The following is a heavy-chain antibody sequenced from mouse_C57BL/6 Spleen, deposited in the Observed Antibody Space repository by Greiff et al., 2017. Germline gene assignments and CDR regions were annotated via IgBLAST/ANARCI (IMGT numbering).Heavy chain of an antibody. CDR3: ARDYDYGERYFDV. D-gene: IGHD2-4*01. Sequence: QVQLKESGAELVRPGASVKLSCKASGYTFTDYYINWVKQRPGQGLEWIARIYPGSGNTYYNEKFKGKATLTAEKSSSTAYMQLSSLTSEDSAVYFCARDYDYGERYFDVWGTGTTVTVSS. CDR2: IYPGSGNT. J-gene: IGHJ1*03. CDR1: GYTFTDYY. V-gene: IGHV1-76*01.